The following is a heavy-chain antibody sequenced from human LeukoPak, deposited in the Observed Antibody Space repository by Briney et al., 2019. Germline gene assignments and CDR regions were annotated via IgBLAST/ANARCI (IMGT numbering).Heavy chain of an antibody. J-gene: IGHJ4*02. CDR2: IYGAGAA. CDR3: VSSTGQQLIPYDY. Sequence: GGSLRLFCGASGINVRANYMTWMRQAPGKGLEWVSLIYGAGAAYYAESVRGRFIISRDNSKNTLFLQMNSLRAEDTAVYYCVSSTGQQLIPYDYWGQGTHVAVSS. V-gene: IGHV3-66*02. CDR1: GINVRANY. D-gene: IGHD6-13*01.